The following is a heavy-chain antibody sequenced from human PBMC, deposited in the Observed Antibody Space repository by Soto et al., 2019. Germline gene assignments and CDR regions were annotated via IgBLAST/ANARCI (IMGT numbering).Heavy chain of an antibody. V-gene: IGHV4-59*08. D-gene: IGHD3-9*01. J-gene: IGHJ5*02. CDR2: IYYRGST. Sequence: SETLSLTCTVCGGSISSYYWSWIRQPPGKGLEWIGYIYYRGSTNYNPSIKSRVTISVDTSKNQFSLKLSSVTAAVTAVYYCARHGSYGIFFNWFDPWGQGTLVTVSS. CDR3: ARHGSYGIFFNWFDP. CDR1: GGSISSYY.